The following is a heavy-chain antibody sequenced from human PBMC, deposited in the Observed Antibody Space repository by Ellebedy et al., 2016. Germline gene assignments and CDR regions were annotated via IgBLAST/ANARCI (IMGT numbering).Heavy chain of an antibody. CDR3: ARHQNRAFDV. CDR1: GVSFSDYY. V-gene: IGHV4-34*01. Sequence: SETLSLTXAAYGVSFSDYYWSWIRQPPGKGLEWIGEIHHSGFTKYNPSLRSRVTISGDTSKNQFSLKLNSVTAADTAIYYCARHQNRAFDVWGQGTMVTVSS. D-gene: IGHD2/OR15-2a*01. J-gene: IGHJ3*01. CDR2: IHHSGFT.